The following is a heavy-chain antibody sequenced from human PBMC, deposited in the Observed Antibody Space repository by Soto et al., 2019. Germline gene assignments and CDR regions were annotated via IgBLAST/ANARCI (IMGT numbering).Heavy chain of an antibody. Sequence: QVQLVESGGGVVQPGRSLRLSCAASGFTFSSYGMHWVRQAPGKGLEWEAVISYDGSNKYYADSVKGRFTISRDNARNTLYLRMNSQEAMDTTVYYCEKYLRRQLLLDPSLDYWGQGAVVDDSS. J-gene: IGHJ4*02. V-gene: IGHV3-30*03. CDR1: GFTFSSYG. CDR3: EKYLRRQLLLDPSLDY. D-gene: IGHD1-26*01. CDR2: ISYDGSNK.